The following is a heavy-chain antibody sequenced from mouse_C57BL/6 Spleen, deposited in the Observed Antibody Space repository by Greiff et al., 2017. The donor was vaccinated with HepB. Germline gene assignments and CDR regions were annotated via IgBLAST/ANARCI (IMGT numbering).Heavy chain of an antibody. CDR3: ARGGDGYYFDY. D-gene: IGHD3-3*01. Sequence: VQLQQSGAELVRPGTSVKVSCKASGYAFTNYLIEWVKQRPGQGLEWIGVINPGSGGTNYNEKFKGKATLTADKSSSTAYMQLSSLTSEDSAVYLCARGGDGYYFDYWGQGTTLTVSS. CDR1: GYAFTNYL. V-gene: IGHV1-54*01. J-gene: IGHJ2*01. CDR2: INPGSGGT.